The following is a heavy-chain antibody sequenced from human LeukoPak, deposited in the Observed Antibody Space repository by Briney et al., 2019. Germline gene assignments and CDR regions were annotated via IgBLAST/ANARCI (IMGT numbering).Heavy chain of an antibody. V-gene: IGHV3-74*01. CDR1: RFTFSSYW. CDR2: INSDGSST. Sequence: PGGSLRLSCAASRFTFSSYWMHWVRQAPGKGLVWVSRINSDGSSTTYADSVKGRFTISRDNAKNTLYLQMNSLRAEDTAVYYCARTIGSKNAFDIWGQGTMVTDSS. CDR3: ARTIGSKNAFDI. J-gene: IGHJ3*02. D-gene: IGHD1-26*01.